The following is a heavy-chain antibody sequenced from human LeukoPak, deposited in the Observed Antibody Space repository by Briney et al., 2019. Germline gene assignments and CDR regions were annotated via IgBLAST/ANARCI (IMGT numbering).Heavy chain of an antibody. CDR3: ARAGEMASNTGSDY. V-gene: IGHV3-23*01. J-gene: IGHJ4*02. D-gene: IGHD5-24*01. CDR1: GFTFYNYA. CDR2: ISNNGGST. Sequence: GESLRLSCAASGFTFYNYAMNWVRQAPGKGLEWVSTISNNGGSTYYADSVRGRFTISRDNSKNRLSLQMNSLRADDTAIYYCARAGEMASNTGSDYWGQGTLVTVSS.